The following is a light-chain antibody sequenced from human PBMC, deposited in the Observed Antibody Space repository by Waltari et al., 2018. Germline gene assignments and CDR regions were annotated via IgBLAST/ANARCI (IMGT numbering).Light chain of an antibody. V-gene: IGLV2-8*01. CDR3: SSYAGSHYWV. J-gene: IGLJ3*02. Sequence: QSALTQPPAASGSPGQSVTISCTGTGSDVGKYDYVSWYQQHPGKAPKLMIYELSKRPSGVPDRFSGSKSGNTASLTVSGLQAEDKADYYCSSYAGSHYWVFGGGTKLTVL. CDR2: ELS. CDR1: GSDVGKYDY.